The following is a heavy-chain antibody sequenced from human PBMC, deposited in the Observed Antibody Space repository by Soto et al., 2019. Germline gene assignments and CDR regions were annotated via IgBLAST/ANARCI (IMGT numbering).Heavy chain of an antibody. CDR1: GFTFSSYA. Sequence: DVQLLESGGHLVQPGGCLRLYCAASGFTFSSYAMSWVRQAPGKGLEWVSSVSAGGDMTYYSDSVKGRFTISRDNSNNALFLQMNSLRIEDTALYYCARGDRGGSGSPASYYYSGLDVWGQGATVTVS. CDR2: VSAGGDMT. CDR3: ARGDRGGSGSPASYYYSGLDV. D-gene: IGHD3-10*01. J-gene: IGHJ6*02. V-gene: IGHV3-23*01.